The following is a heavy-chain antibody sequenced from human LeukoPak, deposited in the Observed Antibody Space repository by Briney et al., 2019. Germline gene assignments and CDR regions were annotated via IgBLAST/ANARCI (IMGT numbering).Heavy chain of an antibody. J-gene: IGHJ3*01. CDR3: ARSSYSSSSSV. D-gene: IGHD6-6*01. V-gene: IGHV3-7*03. CDR1: GFTFSGFW. CDR2: INSDGSEG. Sequence: GGSLRLSCAVSGFTFSGFWMGWSRQAPGKGLEWVASINSDGSEGYYADVVKGRFTISRDNAKNSLYLQINSLRAEDTAVYYCARSSYSSSSSVWGQGTMVTVSS.